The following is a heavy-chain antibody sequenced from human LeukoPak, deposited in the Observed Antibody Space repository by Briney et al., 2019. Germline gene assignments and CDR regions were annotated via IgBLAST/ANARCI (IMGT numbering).Heavy chain of an antibody. J-gene: IGHJ6*02. D-gene: IGHD3-16*01. V-gene: IGHV4-39*01. Sequence: SETLSLTCTVSGGPISRSGYYWGWIRQPPGKGLEWIASIFFSGTTYYTPSLKSRLTISVDTSKNQFSLQLSSVTAADPAVYYCGRLGGSYGMDVWGQGTTVPVSS. CDR3: GRLGGSYGMDV. CDR2: IFFSGTT. CDR1: GGPISRSGYY.